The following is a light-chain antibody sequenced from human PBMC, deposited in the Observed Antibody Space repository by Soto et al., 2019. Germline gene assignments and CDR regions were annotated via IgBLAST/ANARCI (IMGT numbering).Light chain of an antibody. J-gene: IGKJ4*01. CDR3: QQRSTGPPLS. CDR2: DAS. CDR1: QSVSSNY. Sequence: EIVLTQSPGTLSLSPGDRATLSCRASQSVSSNYLAWYQQKPGQAPRLLIYDASSRATGIPDRLSGSGSGTDFTLTISRLEPEDFAVYYCQQRSTGPPLSFGVGTKVEIK. V-gene: IGKV3D-20*02.